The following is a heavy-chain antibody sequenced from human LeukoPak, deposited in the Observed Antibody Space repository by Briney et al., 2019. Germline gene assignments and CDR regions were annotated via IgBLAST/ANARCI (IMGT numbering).Heavy chain of an antibody. J-gene: IGHJ3*02. CDR3: ARYIVSYPHDAFDI. CDR2: IYYSGST. D-gene: IGHD1-26*01. Sequence: SETLSLTCAVYGGSFSGYYRSWIRQPPGKGLEWIGYIYYSGSTSYNPSLKSRVTISVDTSKKQFSLKLSSVTAADTAFYYCARYIVSYPHDAFDIWGQGTMVTVSS. V-gene: IGHV4-59*01. CDR1: GGSFSGYY.